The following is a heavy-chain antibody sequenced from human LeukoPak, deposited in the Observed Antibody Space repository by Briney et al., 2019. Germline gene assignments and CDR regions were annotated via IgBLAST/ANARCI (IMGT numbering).Heavy chain of an antibody. Sequence: SETLSLTCTVSGYSISSGYYWGWIRQPPGKGLEWIGSIYHSGGTYYNPSLKSRVTISVDTSKNQFSLKLSSVTAADTAVYYCARVTYEGSVVYWGQGTLVTASS. CDR2: IYHSGGT. J-gene: IGHJ4*02. D-gene: IGHD5-12*01. CDR1: GYSISSGYY. CDR3: ARVTYEGSVVY. V-gene: IGHV4-38-2*02.